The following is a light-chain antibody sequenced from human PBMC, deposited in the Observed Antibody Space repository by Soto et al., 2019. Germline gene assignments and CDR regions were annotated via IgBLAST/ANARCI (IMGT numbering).Light chain of an antibody. CDR2: GNS. V-gene: IGLV1-40*01. Sequence: QSVLTQPPSVSGAPGQRVTISCTGSSSNIGAGYDVHWYQQLPGTAPKLLIYGNSNRPSGVLDRFSGSKSGTSASLAITGREPEDEADYYSQPCDSSLSALVFGGGTNLTVL. J-gene: IGLJ2*01. CDR1: SSNIGAGYD. CDR3: QPCDSSLSALV.